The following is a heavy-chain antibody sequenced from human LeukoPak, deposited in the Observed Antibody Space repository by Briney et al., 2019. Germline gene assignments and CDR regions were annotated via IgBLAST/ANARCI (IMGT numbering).Heavy chain of an antibody. J-gene: IGHJ5*02. V-gene: IGHV4-59*01. CDR1: GGSISSYY. D-gene: IGHD3-10*01. CDR2: IYYSGST. Sequence: PSETLSLTCTVSGGSISSYYWSWIRQPPRKGLEWIGYIYYSGSTNYNPSLKSRVTISVDTSKNQFSLKLSSVTAADTAVYYCARNTALLLWFGEMSWFDPWGQGTLVTVSS. CDR3: ARNTALLLWFGEMSWFDP.